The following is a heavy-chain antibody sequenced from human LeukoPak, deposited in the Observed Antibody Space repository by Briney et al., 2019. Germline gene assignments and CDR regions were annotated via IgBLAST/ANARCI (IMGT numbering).Heavy chain of an antibody. Sequence: SETLSLTCTVSGGSISSYYWSWIRQPPGKGLEWIGYIYYSGSTNYNPSLKSRVTISVDTSKNQFSLKLSSVTAADTAVYYCARAKCYKCFDLWGQGTLVTGSS. CDR1: GGSISSYY. J-gene: IGHJ4*01. D-gene: IGHD5-24*01. V-gene: IGHV4-59*01. CDR3: ARAKCYKCFDL. CDR2: IYYSGST.